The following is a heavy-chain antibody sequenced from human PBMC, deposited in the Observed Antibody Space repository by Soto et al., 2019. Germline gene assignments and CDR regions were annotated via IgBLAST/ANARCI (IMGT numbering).Heavy chain of an antibody. J-gene: IGHJ4*02. D-gene: IGHD5-12*01. Sequence: ASVKVSCKASGYTFTSYGISWVRQAPGQGLEWMGWISAYNGNTNYAQKLQGRVTMTTDTSTSTAYMELRSLRSDDTAVYYCARSDVDIDRVDYCDYWGKGSLVTVSS. CDR3: ARSDVDIDRVDYCDY. V-gene: IGHV1-18*01. CDR2: ISAYNGNT. CDR1: GYTFTSYG.